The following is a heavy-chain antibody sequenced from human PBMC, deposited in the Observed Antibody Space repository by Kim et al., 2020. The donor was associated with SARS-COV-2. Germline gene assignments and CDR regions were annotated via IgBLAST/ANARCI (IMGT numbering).Heavy chain of an antibody. CDR2: ST. J-gene: IGHJ4*02. CDR3: ARKGYSSIDY. V-gene: IGHV4-34*01. Sequence: STNYNPARKSRVTISVDTSKNQFSLKLSSVTAADTAVYYCARKGYSSIDYWGQGTLVTVSS. D-gene: IGHD5-18*01.